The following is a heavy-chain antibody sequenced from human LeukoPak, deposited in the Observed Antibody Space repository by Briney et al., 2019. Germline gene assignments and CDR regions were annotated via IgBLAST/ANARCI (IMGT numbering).Heavy chain of an antibody. V-gene: IGHV1-69*13. J-gene: IGHJ6*02. CDR3: ARAERVPV. Sequence: GASVKVSCKASGGTFTSYAISWVRQAPGQGVEWMGGIIPIFGTANYAQKFHGRVTITADESTSTAYMELSSLRSEDTAVYYCARAERVPVWGQGTTVTVSS. CDR1: GGTFTSYA. CDR2: IIPIFGTA.